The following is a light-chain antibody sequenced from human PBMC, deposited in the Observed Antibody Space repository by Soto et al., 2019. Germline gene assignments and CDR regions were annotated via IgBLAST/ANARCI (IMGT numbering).Light chain of an antibody. Sequence: QSVLTQPPSASGSPGQSVAISCTGTSSDVGGYNFVSWYQQHPGKAPKLIIYEVTKRPSGVPDRFSGSKSGKTASLTVSGLQAADEADDYCSSYAGSNNRYVFGAGTKLTVL. CDR3: SSYAGSNNRYV. CDR1: SSDVGGYNF. V-gene: IGLV2-8*01. CDR2: EVT. J-gene: IGLJ1*01.